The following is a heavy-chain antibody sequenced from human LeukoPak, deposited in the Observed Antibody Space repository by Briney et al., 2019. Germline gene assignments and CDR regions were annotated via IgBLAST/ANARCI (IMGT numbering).Heavy chain of an antibody. V-gene: IGHV1-69*05. D-gene: IGHD4-17*01. CDR2: IIPVYGAP. CDR1: GGTFSSSA. Sequence: SVKVSCKASGGTFSSSAINWVRQAPGQGLEWMGRIIPVYGAPKFAQKFQGRVTITTDESTRTAYMELSSLRSEDTAMYYCASKYGDYAPYHFDNWGQGTLVTVSS. CDR3: ASKYGDYAPYHFDN. J-gene: IGHJ4*02.